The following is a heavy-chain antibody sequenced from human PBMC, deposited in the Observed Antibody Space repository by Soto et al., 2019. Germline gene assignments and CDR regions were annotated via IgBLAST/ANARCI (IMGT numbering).Heavy chain of an antibody. Sequence: SGPTLVNPTETLTLTCTFSGFSLSSGVGVGWVRQPPGKALEWLAVIYWDNDKRSSPSLKSRLTITKDTSKNQVVLTMTNMDPVDTATYYCAHRPSYCSGGSCYSGFDYWGQGTLVTVSS. CDR3: AHRPSYCSGGSCYSGFDY. V-gene: IGHV2-5*02. CDR2: IYWDNDK. D-gene: IGHD2-15*01. CDR1: GFSLSSGVG. J-gene: IGHJ4*02.